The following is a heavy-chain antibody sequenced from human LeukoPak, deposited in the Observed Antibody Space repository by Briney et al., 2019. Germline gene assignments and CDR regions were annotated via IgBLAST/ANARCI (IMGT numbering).Heavy chain of an antibody. V-gene: IGHV4-38-2*02. Sequence: SETLSLTCTVSGYSISSGYYWGWIRQPPGKGLEWIGSIYHSGSTYYNPSLKSRVTISVDTSKNQFSLKLSSVTAADTAVYYCARERVPAAIDYWGQGTVVTVSS. CDR2: IYHSGST. J-gene: IGHJ4*02. CDR3: ARERVPAAIDY. D-gene: IGHD2-2*02. CDR1: GYSISSGYY.